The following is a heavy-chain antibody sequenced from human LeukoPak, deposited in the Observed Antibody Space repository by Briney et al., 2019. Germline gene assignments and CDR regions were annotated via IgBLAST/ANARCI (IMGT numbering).Heavy chain of an antibody. J-gene: IGHJ5*02. V-gene: IGHV4-59*01. CDR2: IYYSGST. CDR1: GGSISSYY. D-gene: IGHD3-10*01. Sequence: PSETLSLTCSVSGGSISSYYWSWIRQPPGKGLEWIGYIYYSGSTNYKPSLKSRVTISVDTSKNQFSLKLSSVTAADTAVYYCARGGYYGSGNDFRFDPWGQGTLVTVSS. CDR3: ARGGYYGSGNDFRFDP.